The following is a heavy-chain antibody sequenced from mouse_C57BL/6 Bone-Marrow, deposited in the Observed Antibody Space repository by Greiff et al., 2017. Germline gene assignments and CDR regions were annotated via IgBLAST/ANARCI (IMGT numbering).Heavy chain of an antibody. CDR2: NYPRSGNT. D-gene: IGHD1-2*01. Sequence: QVQLQQSGAELARPGASVKLSCKASGYTFTSYGISWVKQRTGQGLEWIGENYPRSGNTYYNEKFKGKATLTADKSSSTAYMELRSLTSEDSAVYFCITTAPYAMDYWGQGTSVTVSS. V-gene: IGHV1-81*01. CDR1: GYTFTSYG. J-gene: IGHJ4*01. CDR3: ITTAPYAMDY.